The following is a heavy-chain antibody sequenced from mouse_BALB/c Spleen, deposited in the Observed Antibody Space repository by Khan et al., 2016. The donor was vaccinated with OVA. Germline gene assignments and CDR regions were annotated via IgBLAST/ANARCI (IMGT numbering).Heavy chain of an antibody. V-gene: IGHV2-6-4*01. CDR3: ARAYYRYDGYYAMDY. D-gene: IGHD2-14*01. Sequence: QVQLKQSGPGLVAPSQSLSITCTVSGFSLSRYNIHWVRQPPGKGLEWLGMIWGGGGTDYNSTLKSRLSISKDNSKSQVFLKMNSLQTDETAMYYCARAYYRYDGYYAMDYWGPGPSVTVSS. CDR2: IWGGGGT. J-gene: IGHJ4*01. CDR1: GFSLSRYN.